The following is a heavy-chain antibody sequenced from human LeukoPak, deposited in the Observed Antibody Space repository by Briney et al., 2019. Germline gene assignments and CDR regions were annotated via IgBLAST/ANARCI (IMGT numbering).Heavy chain of an antibody. D-gene: IGHD6-19*01. V-gene: IGHV4-39*01. CDR3: ARRRRSGWYGRDY. CDR2: IYYSGST. Sequence: SETLSLTXIVSGGSISSSSYYWGWIRQPPGKGLEWIGSIYYSGSTYYNPSLKSRVTISVDTSKNQFSLKLSSVTAADTTVYYCARRRRSGWYGRDYWGQGTLVTVSS. CDR1: GGSISSSSYY. J-gene: IGHJ4*02.